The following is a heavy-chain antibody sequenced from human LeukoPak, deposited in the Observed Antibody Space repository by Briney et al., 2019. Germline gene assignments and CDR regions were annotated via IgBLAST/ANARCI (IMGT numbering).Heavy chain of an antibody. Sequence: SETLSLTCTVSGGSISRYYWSWIRQPPGKGLEWIGYIYYSGSTNYIPSLRSRFTMSVDTSKNQFSLKLSSVTAADTAVYYCARHHDILTGYPFDYWGQGTLVTVSS. D-gene: IGHD3-9*01. J-gene: IGHJ4*02. CDR1: GGSISRYY. CDR3: ARHHDILTGYPFDY. CDR2: IYYSGST. V-gene: IGHV4-59*08.